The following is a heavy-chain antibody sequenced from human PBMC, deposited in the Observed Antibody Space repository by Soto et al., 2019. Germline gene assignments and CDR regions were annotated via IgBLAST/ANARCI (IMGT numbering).Heavy chain of an antibody. J-gene: IGHJ4*02. Sequence: SQTLSLTCAISGDSVSSNSAAWNWIRQSPSRGLEWLGRTYYRSKWYNDYAVSVKSRITNNPDTSKNQFSLQLNSVTPEDTAVYYCARGASIAAHLWTSTSFDYWGQGTLVTVSS. CDR2: TYYRSKWYN. V-gene: IGHV6-1*01. D-gene: IGHD6-6*01. CDR3: ARGASIAAHLWTSTSFDY. CDR1: GDSVSSNSAA.